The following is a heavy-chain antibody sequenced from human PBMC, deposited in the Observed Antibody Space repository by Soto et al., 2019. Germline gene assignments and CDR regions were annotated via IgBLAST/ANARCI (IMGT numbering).Heavy chain of an antibody. D-gene: IGHD3-10*01. CDR2: INAGNGNT. CDR1: GYTFTSYA. CDR3: ARDPSTLRITMVRGIVPPPPHFEY. Sequence: ASVKVSCKASGYTFTSYAMHWVRQAPGQRLEWMGWINAGNGNTKYSQKFQGRVTITRDTSASTAYMELSSLRSEDTAVYYCARDPSTLRITMVRGIVPPPPHFEYWGQGTLVTVSS. J-gene: IGHJ4*02. V-gene: IGHV1-3*01.